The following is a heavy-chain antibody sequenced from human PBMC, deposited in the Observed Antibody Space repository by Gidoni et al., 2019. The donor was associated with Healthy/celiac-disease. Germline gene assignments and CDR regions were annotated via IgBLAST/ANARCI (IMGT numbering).Heavy chain of an antibody. J-gene: IGHJ6*02. CDR1: GFTFSSYG. V-gene: IGHV3-33*01. D-gene: IGHD3-9*01. CDR2: ICYDGSNK. CDR3: ARDGDNLSYYYYGMDV. Sequence: QVQLVESGGGVVQPGRSLRLSCAASGFTFSSYGMHWVRQAPGKGLEWVAVICYDGSNKYYADSVKGRFTISRDNSKNTLYLQMNSLRAEDTAVYYCARDGDNLSYYYYGMDVWGQGTTVTVSS.